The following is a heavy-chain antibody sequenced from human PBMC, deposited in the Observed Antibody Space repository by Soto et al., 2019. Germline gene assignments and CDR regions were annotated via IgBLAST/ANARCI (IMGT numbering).Heavy chain of an antibody. D-gene: IGHD6-19*01. CDR2: INSDGSST. J-gene: IGHJ4*02. Sequence: PGGSLRLSCAASGFTFSSYLMHWVRQSPGKGLVWVSRINSDGSSTSYADSVKGRFTISRDNAKNTLYLQMNSLRAEDTAVYYCASEPPAAPVALDYWGQGTLVTVSS. CDR1: GFTFSSYL. CDR3: ASEPPAAPVALDY. V-gene: IGHV3-74*01.